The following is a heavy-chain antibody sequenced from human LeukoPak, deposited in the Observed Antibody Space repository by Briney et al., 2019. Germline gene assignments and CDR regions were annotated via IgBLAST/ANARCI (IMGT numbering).Heavy chain of an antibody. CDR2: IYYSGRT. V-gene: IGHV4-59*08. J-gene: IGHJ4*02. D-gene: IGHD4-23*01. Sequence: SGTLSLTCTLSGGSISRYNWSWIRQPPRKGLEGIGYIYYSGRTNYNPSLKSRVTISVDESNQQFSLTRTSVTAANTPSHYCARHDYGGVAYYCDSGSQGTLVTVSS. CDR3: ARHDYGGVAYYCDS. CDR1: GGSISRYN.